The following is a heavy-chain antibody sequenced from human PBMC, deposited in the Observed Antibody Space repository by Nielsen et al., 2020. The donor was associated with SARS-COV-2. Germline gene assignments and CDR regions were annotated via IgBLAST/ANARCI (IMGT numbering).Heavy chain of an antibody. Sequence: GESLKISCAASGFTFSSYAMSWVRQAPGKGLEWVSAISGSGGSTYYADSVKGRFTISRDNSKNTLYLQMNSLRAEDTAVYYCAAGWGFRGDYFDYWGQGTLVTVPS. CDR1: GFTFSSYA. J-gene: IGHJ4*02. CDR3: AAGWGFRGDYFDY. CDR2: ISGSGGST. D-gene: IGHD3-10*01. V-gene: IGHV3-23*01.